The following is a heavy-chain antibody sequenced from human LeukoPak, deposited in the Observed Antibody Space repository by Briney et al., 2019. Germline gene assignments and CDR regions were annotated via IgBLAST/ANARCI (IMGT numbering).Heavy chain of an antibody. D-gene: IGHD5-12*01. V-gene: IGHV4-4*02. CDR2: IFHTGDA. CDR3: VRDRNSNLRLGF. CDR1: AGFINSSNW. Sequence: PSGTLSLTCAVSAGFINSSNWWSWVRQPPGKGLEWIGEIFHTGDANYNPSLKSRVTMSVDKSKNQLSLRLSSVTAADTAMYFCVRDRNSNLRLGFWGQGALVTVSS. J-gene: IGHJ4*02.